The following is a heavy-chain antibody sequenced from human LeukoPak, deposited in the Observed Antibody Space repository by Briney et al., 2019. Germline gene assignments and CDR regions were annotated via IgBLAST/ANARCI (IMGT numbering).Heavy chain of an antibody. Sequence: GGSLRLSCAASGFTVSSNYMSWVRQAPGKGLEWVSVIYGGGSTYYADSVKGRFTISRDNSKNTLYLQMNSLRAEDTAVYYCARRGCRSTSCYDYYYYMDVWGKGTTVTVSS. D-gene: IGHD2-2*01. J-gene: IGHJ6*03. CDR2: IYGGGST. V-gene: IGHV3-53*01. CDR3: ARRGCRSTSCYDYYYYMDV. CDR1: GFTVSSNY.